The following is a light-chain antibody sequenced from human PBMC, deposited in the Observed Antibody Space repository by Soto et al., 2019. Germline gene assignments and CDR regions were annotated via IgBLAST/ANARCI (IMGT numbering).Light chain of an antibody. V-gene: IGKV3D-15*01. Sequence: EIVLTQSPATLSLSPGERATLSCRASQSVNTNVAWYQQEPGQAPRLLIYGASTRATGIPARFSGSVSGTEFALTISSLQSEDFAVYYCQQYGSSGTFGQGTKVDI. CDR3: QQYGSSGT. CDR1: QSVNTN. J-gene: IGKJ1*01. CDR2: GAS.